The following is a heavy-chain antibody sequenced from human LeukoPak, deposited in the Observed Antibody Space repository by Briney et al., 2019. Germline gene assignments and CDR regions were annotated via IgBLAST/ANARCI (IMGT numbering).Heavy chain of an antibody. CDR1: RYTFTSYW. D-gene: IGHD1-26*01. J-gene: IGHJ4*02. Sequence: GESLKISCKGARYTFTSYWIGWVRQMPGKGLEWMGIIYPGDSDTRYSPSFQGQVTISADKSTSTAYLQWSSLKASDTAMYYCARLSGSYWDYFDYWGQGTLGTLPS. V-gene: IGHV5-51*01. CDR2: IYPGDSDT. CDR3: ARLSGSYWDYFDY.